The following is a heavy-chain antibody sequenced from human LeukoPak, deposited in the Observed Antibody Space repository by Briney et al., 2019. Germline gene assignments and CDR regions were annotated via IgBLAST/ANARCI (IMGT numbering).Heavy chain of an antibody. CDR3: ATSSHDLLDTDY. V-gene: IGHV4-59*01. CDR1: GGSISSYY. CDR2: IYNSRST. Sequence: SETLSLTCTVSGGSISSYYWSWIRQPPGKGLEWIGYIYNSRSTNYNPSLRSRVTISVDTSKKQFSLKLSSVTAADTAVYYCATSSHDLLDTDYWGQGTLVTVSS. D-gene: IGHD3-22*01. J-gene: IGHJ4*02.